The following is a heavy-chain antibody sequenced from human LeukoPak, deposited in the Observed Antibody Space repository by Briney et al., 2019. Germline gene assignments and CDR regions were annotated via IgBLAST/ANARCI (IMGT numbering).Heavy chain of an antibody. J-gene: IGHJ5*02. D-gene: IGHD6-6*01. CDR1: GFTFSSYA. Sequence: PGGSLRLSCAASGFTFSSYAMSWVRQAPGKGLEWVSGISGSGGDTYYADSVKGRFTISRDNSKNTLYLQMNSLRAEDTAVYYCAKGGSSSSIRIWFDPWGQGTLVTVSS. CDR3: AKGGSSSSIRIWFDP. CDR2: ISGSGGDT. V-gene: IGHV3-23*01.